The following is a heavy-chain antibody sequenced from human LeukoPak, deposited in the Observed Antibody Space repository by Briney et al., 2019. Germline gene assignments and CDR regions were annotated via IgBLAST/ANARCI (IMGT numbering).Heavy chain of an antibody. Sequence: AGTLRLSCAASGFTFSSYEMNWVRQAPGKGLEGVSYISSSGSTIYYADSVKGRFTIIRYNAKNSLYLQMNSVRAEDTAVYYCAELGITMIGGVWGTGTTVTISS. CDR1: GFTFSSYE. D-gene: IGHD3-10*02. J-gene: IGHJ6*04. V-gene: IGHV3-48*03. CDR2: ISSSGSTI. CDR3: AELGITMIGGV.